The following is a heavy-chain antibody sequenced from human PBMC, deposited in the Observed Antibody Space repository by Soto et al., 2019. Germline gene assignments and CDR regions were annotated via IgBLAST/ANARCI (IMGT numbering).Heavy chain of an antibody. CDR1: RFTFSSYW. Sequence: GGSLRLSCAASRFTFSSYWMSWVRQAPGKGLEWVANIKQDGSEKYYVDSVKGRFTISRDNAKNSLYLQMNSLRAEDTAVYYCARRPTRQQLVPGDWFDPWGQGTLVTVSS. J-gene: IGHJ5*02. V-gene: IGHV3-7*01. CDR3: ARRPTRQQLVPGDWFDP. D-gene: IGHD6-13*01. CDR2: IKQDGSEK.